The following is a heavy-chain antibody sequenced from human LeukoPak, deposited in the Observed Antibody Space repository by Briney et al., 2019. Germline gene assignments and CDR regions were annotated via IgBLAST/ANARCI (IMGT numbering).Heavy chain of an antibody. CDR1: GFTFSNYA. D-gene: IGHD1-26*01. J-gene: IGHJ4*02. V-gene: IGHV3-23*01. CDR3: ARYSGSYYYPPAWDL. Sequence: GGSLRLSCAASGFTFSNYAMIWVRQAPGKGLEWVSGISGSGGGIYYADSVKGRFTISRDNSKTTLYLQMNRLRAEDTAVYYCARYSGSYYYPPAWDLWGQGTLVTVSS. CDR2: ISGSGGGI.